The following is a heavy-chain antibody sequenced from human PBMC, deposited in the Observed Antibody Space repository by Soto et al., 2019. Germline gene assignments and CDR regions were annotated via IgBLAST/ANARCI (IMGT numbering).Heavy chain of an antibody. CDR2: IYYSGST. CDR1: GGSVNSGSYY. J-gene: IGHJ6*02. V-gene: IGHV4-61*01. CDR3: ARERYYNDNSGYPPDPYYYYGMDV. Sequence: PSETLSLTCTVSGGSVNSGSYYWSWIRQPPGKGLEWIGYIYYSGSTNYNPSPKSRVTISVDTSKSQFSLKLSSVTAADTAIYYCARERYYNDNSGYPPDPYYYYGMDVWGQGTTVTVSS. D-gene: IGHD3-22*01.